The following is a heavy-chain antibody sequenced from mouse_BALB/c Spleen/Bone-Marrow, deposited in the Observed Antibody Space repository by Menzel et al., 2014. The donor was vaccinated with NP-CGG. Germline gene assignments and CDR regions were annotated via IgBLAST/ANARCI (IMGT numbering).Heavy chain of an antibody. CDR3: ARLDGSKGFDY. CDR1: GYSITSGYS. CDR2: IHNSGVT. Sequence: EVKVVESGPDLVKPSQSLSLPCTVTGYSITSGYSWHWIRQFPGNKLEWMAYIHNSGVTNFNPSLKSRISISRDTSKNQFFLQLNSVTTEDTATYYCARLDGSKGFDYWGQGTTLTVSS. J-gene: IGHJ2*01. D-gene: IGHD1-1*01. V-gene: IGHV3-1*02.